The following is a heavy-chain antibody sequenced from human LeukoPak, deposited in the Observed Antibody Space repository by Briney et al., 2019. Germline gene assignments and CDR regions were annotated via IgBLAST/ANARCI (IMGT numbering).Heavy chain of an antibody. CDR2: IYYSGST. J-gene: IGHJ4*02. Sequence: PSETLSLTCTVSGGSISSSSYYWGWIRQPPGKGLEWIGSIYYSGSTYYNPSLKSRVTISVDTSKNQFSLKLSSETAADTAVYYCARGPPVSPDWGQGTLVTVSS. CDR3: ARGPPVSPD. CDR1: GGSISSSSYY. V-gene: IGHV4-39*07.